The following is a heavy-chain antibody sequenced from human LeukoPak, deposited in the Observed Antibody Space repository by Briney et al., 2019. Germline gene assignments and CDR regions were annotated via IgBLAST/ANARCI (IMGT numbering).Heavy chain of an antibody. CDR3: ASLNTMIVVVIPDAFDI. V-gene: IGHV1-8*01. J-gene: IGHJ3*02. CDR1: GYTFTSYD. CDR2: MNPNSGNT. D-gene: IGHD3-22*01. Sequence: ASVKVSCKASGYTFTSYDINWVRQATGQGLEWMGWMNPNSGNTGYAQKFQGRVTMTRDTSISTAYMELSRLRSDDTAVYYCASLNTMIVVVIPDAFDIWGQGTMVTVSS.